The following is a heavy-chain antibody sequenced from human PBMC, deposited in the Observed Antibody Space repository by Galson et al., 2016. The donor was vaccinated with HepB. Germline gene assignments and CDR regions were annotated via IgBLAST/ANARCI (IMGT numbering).Heavy chain of an antibody. CDR3: AREAAQAAFDI. J-gene: IGHJ3*02. V-gene: IGHV1-46*01. D-gene: IGHD6-25*01. Sequence: SVKVSCKASGYTFTSYYMHWVRQAPGQGLEWMGIINPSGGSTSYAQKFQGRVTMTRDTSTSTVYMELSRLRSEDTAWYYCAREAAQAAFDIWGHGTRVTVSS. CDR2: INPSGGST. CDR1: GYTFTSYY.